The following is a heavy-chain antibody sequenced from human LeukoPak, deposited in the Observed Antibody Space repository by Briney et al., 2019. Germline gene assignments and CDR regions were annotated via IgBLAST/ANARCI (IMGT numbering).Heavy chain of an antibody. CDR1: GFPLSSYA. Sequence: PGGSLRLSCAASGFPLSSYAMSWVRQAPGKGLEWVSGISGGGGSTFYADSVKGRFTISRDNSKNTLYLQMNSLRAEDTAVYYCVNLHSSNYWGQGTLVTVSS. J-gene: IGHJ4*02. D-gene: IGHD6-19*01. CDR2: ISGGGGST. CDR3: VNLHSSNY. V-gene: IGHV3-23*01.